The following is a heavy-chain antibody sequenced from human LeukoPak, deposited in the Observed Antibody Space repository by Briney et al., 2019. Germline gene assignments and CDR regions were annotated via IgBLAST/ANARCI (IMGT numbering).Heavy chain of an antibody. J-gene: IGHJ4*02. CDR1: GYIFISYT. CDR3: ARESLYYFDY. V-gene: IGHV1-3*01. Sequence: GASVKVSCSTSGYIFISYTMHWVRQAPGQRLEWMGWINAANGNTKYSQKFQGRVTITRDRSASTAYMELSSLRSEDTAVYYCARESLYYFDYWGQGTLVTVSS. CDR2: INAANGNT.